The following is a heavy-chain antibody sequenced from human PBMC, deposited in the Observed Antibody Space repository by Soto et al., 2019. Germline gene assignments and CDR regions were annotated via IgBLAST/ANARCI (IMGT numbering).Heavy chain of an antibody. Sequence: PGGSLRLSCAASGFTFSNYWMSWVRQAPGKGLEWVANIKQDGSESNYADSVKGRFTISGDNAENSLYLQMTSLRAEDTAVYYCASARHIGPWGQGTLVTVSS. CDR3: ASARHIGP. J-gene: IGHJ5*02. CDR1: GFTFSNYW. CDR2: IKQDGSES. D-gene: IGHD2-21*01. V-gene: IGHV3-7*01.